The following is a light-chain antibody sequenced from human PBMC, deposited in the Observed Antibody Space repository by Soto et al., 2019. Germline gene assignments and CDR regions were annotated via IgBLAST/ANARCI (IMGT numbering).Light chain of an antibody. CDR2: YDD. Sequence: QPVLSQPPSVSEAPRQRVTISCSGSSSNIENNAVKWYQQLPGKAPKLLIYYDDLKPSGVSDRFSGSKSGTSASLAISGLQSEDEADYYCASWDDSLDGWVFGGGTKVTVL. CDR1: SSNIENNA. CDR3: ASWDDSLDGWV. V-gene: IGLV1-36*01. J-gene: IGLJ2*01.